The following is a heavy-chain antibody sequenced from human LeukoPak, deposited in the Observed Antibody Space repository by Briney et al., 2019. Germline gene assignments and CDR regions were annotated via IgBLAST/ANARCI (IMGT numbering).Heavy chain of an antibody. D-gene: IGHD3-22*01. CDR3: AKDRLHRYYYDSSGYSDYFDY. V-gene: IGHV3-9*01. CDR1: GFTFDDYA. J-gene: IGHJ4*02. Sequence: SLRLSCAASGFTFDDYAMHWVRQAPGMGLEWVSSISWNSGSINYADSVKGRFTISRDNAKNSLYLLMNSLRAEDTALYYCAKDRLHRYYYDSSGYSDYFDYWGQGTLVTVSS. CDR2: ISWNSGSI.